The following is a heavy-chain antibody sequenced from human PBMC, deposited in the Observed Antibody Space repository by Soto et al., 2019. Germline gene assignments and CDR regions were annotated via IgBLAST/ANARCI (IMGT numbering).Heavy chain of an antibody. CDR3: AKGSSLRRWLRSVDY. CDR2: ISYDGSNK. CDR1: GFTFSSYG. J-gene: IGHJ4*02. V-gene: IGHV3-30*18. D-gene: IGHD3-22*01. Sequence: QVQLVESGGGVVQPGRSLRLSCAASGFTFSSYGMHWVRQAPGKGLEWVAVISYDGSNKYYADSVKGRFTSSRDNSKKTLYLQMNSLRAQDTAVYYCAKGSSLRRWLRSVDYSGQGPLVTVS.